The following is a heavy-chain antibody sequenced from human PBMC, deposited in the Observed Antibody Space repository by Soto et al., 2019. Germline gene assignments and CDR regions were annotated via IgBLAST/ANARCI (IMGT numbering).Heavy chain of an antibody. J-gene: IGHJ4*02. V-gene: IGHV3-21*01. D-gene: IGHD5-12*01. CDR3: ARETYSGYGLSTY. CDR1: GFTFSSYS. CDR2: ISSSSSYI. Sequence: EVQLVESGGGLVKPGGSLRLSCAASGFTFSSYSMKWVRQAPGKGLEWVSSISSSSSYIYYADSVKGRFTISRDNAKNSLYLQMNSLRAEDTAVYYCARETYSGYGLSTYWGQGTLVTVSS.